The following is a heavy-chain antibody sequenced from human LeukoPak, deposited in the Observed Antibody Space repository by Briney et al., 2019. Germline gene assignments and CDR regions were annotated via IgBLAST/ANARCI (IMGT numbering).Heavy chain of an antibody. Sequence: GGSLRLSCAASGFTVSSNSMSWVRQAPGKGLEWVSVIYSGGSTYYADSVKGRFTISRHNSKNTLYLQMNSLRAEDTAVYYCARDSHCTNGVCYEDYFDYWGQGTLVTVSS. CDR3: ARDSHCTNGVCYEDYFDY. V-gene: IGHV3-53*04. D-gene: IGHD2-8*01. CDR2: IYSGGST. J-gene: IGHJ4*02. CDR1: GFTVSSNS.